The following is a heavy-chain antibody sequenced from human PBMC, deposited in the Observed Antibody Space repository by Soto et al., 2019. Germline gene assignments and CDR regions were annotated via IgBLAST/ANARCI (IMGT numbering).Heavy chain of an antibody. CDR1: GFTFSSYA. CDR3: AKDRSENFWVYYYAMDV. CDR2: ISGSGGST. Sequence: PGGSLRLSCAASGFTFSSYAMSWVRQAPGKGLEWVSAISGSGGSTYYADSVKGRFTISRDNSKNTLYLQMNSLRAEDTAVYYCAKDRSENFWVYYYAMDVWGQGTAVTVSS. V-gene: IGHV3-23*01. J-gene: IGHJ6*02. D-gene: IGHD6-19*01.